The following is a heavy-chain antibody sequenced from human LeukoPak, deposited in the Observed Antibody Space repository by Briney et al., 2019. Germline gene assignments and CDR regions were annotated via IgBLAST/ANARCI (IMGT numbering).Heavy chain of an antibody. CDR3: AREKGGFDY. D-gene: IGHD3-16*01. CDR2: IIPIFGTA. CDR1: GGTFSSYA. Sequence: SVKVSCKASGGTFSSYAISWVRQAPGQGLEWMGGIIPIFGTANYAQKFQGRVTMTRDTSISTAYMELSRLRSDDTAVYYCAREKGGFDYWGQGTLVTVSS. V-gene: IGHV1-69*05. J-gene: IGHJ4*02.